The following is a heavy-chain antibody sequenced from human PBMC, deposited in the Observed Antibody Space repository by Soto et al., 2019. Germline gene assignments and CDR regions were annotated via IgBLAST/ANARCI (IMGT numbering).Heavy chain of an antibody. J-gene: IGHJ4*02. Sequence: QVQLQESGPGLVKPSETLSLTCTVTGGSISSYYWSWIREPPGKGLEWIWYIYYSGSTNYNPSLKSRVTISVDTAKNQFSLKLSSVTAADTAVYYCARRRTPDYWGQGTLVTVSS. CDR1: GGSISSYY. CDR2: IYYSGST. V-gene: IGHV4-59*01. CDR3: ARRRTPDY.